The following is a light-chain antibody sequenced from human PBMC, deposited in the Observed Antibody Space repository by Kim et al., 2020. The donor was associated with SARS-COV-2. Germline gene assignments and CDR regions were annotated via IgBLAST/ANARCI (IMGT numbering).Light chain of an antibody. Sequence: AWGQTVRITCQGDSLRSYYASWYQKKTGQAPVLVIYGKNNRPSGIPDRFSGSSSGNTASLTITGAQAEDAADYYCNSRDSRGDHLLFGCWTQLTVL. CDR1: SLRSYY. CDR2: GKN. J-gene: IGLJ2*01. V-gene: IGLV3-19*01. CDR3: NSRDSRGDHLL.